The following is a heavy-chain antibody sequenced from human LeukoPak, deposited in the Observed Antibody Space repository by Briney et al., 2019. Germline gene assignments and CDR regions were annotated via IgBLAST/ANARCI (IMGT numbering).Heavy chain of an antibody. D-gene: IGHD2-15*01. CDR1: GGSFSGYY. Sequence: SETLSLTCAVYGGSFSGYYWSWIRQPPGKGLEWIGEINHSGSTNYNPSLKSRVTISVDTSKNQFSLKLSSVTAADTAVYYCARVGACSGGCCYSFYYYYYYMDVWGKGTTVTVSS. CDR3: ARVGACSGGCCYSFYYYYYYMDV. J-gene: IGHJ6*03. CDR2: INHSGST. V-gene: IGHV4-34*01.